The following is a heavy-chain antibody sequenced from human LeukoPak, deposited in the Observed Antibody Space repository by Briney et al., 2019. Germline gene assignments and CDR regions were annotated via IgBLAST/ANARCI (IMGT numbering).Heavy chain of an antibody. CDR1: GFTFNNYW. CDR3: ARESFEY. Sequence: GGSLRLSCAASGFTFNNYWMNWARQAPGKGLEWVANIKPDGSGKYYADSVKGRFTISRDNAKDSLYLQMNSLRGDDTAVHYCARESFEYWGQGVLVTVSS. V-gene: IGHV3-7*04. J-gene: IGHJ4*02. CDR2: IKPDGSGK.